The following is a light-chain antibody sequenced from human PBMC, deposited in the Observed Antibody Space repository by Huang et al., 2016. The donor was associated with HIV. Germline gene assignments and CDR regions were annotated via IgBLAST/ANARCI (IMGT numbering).Light chain of an antibody. CDR2: AAS. CDR3: QKYNSASPT. Sequence: DIQMTQSPSSLSESVGDIVTITCRAMQGISNYLSWYQQKPEQVPKRLIYAASTLQSGVPSWFCGSGSWTGFSLTISSQHPEDVATYYCQKYNSASPTFGGGTKVDIK. CDR1: QGISNY. V-gene: IGKV1-27*01. J-gene: IGKJ4*01.